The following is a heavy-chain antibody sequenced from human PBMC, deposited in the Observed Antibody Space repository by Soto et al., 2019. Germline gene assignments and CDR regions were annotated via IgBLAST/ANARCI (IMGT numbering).Heavy chain of an antibody. CDR1: GFTFSSYA. Sequence: GGSLRLSCAASGFTFSSYAMHWVRQAPGKGLEWVAVISYDGSNKYYADSVKGRFTISRDNSKNTLYLQMNSLRAEDTAVYYCARSLYYYDSSGYYYDSYYYYGMDVWGQGTTVTVSS. V-gene: IGHV3-30-3*01. CDR3: ARSLYYYDSSGYYYDSYYYYGMDV. D-gene: IGHD3-22*01. J-gene: IGHJ6*02. CDR2: ISYDGSNK.